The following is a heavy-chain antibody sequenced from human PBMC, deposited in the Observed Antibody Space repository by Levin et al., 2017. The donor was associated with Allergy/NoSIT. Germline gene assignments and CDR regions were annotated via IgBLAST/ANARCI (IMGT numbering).Heavy chain of an antibody. CDR3: AREICYCSGGSCYSVCYYYYMDV. CDR2: ISYDGSNK. D-gene: IGHD2-15*01. V-gene: IGHV3-30-3*01. J-gene: IGHJ6*03. CDR1: GFTFSSYA. Sequence: GESLKISCAASGFTFSSYAMHWVRQAPGKGLEWVAVISYDGSNKYYADSVKGRFTISRDNSKNTLYLQMNSLRAEDTAVYYCAREICYCSGGSCYSVCYYYYMDVWGKGTTVTVSS.